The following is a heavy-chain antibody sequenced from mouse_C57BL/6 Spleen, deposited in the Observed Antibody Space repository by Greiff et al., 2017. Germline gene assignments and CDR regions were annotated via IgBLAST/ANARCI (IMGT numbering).Heavy chain of an antibody. J-gene: IGHJ2*01. D-gene: IGHD1-1*01. Sequence: EVQLQQSGPELVKPGASVKMSCKASGYTFTDYNMHWVKQSHGKSLEWIGYINPNNGGTSYNQKFKGKATLTVNKSSSTAYMELRSLTSEDSAVYYCASYYYGSSYYFDYWGQGTTRTVSS. CDR3: ASYYYGSSYYFDY. CDR1: GYTFTDYN. CDR2: INPNNGGT. V-gene: IGHV1-22*01.